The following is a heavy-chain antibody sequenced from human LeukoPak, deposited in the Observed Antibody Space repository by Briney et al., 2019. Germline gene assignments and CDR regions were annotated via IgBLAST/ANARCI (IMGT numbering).Heavy chain of an antibody. CDR3: ARYYYDSSGYYSREFDY. J-gene: IGHJ4*02. D-gene: IGHD3-22*01. CDR1: GGSFSGYY. CDR2: INHNGST. Sequence: AETLSLTCAVYGGSFSGYYWSWIGQPPGKGLEWIGEINHNGSTNYNPSLKSRVTISVDTSKNQFSLKLSSVTAADTAVYYCARYYYDSSGYYSREFDYWGQGTLVTVSS. V-gene: IGHV4-34*01.